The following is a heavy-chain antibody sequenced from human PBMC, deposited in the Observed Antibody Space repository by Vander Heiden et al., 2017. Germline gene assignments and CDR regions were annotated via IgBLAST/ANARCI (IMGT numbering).Heavy chain of an antibody. J-gene: IGHJ6*02. CDR3: ARGHFQLPLWYYGMDV. CDR1: VSTFSSYW. V-gene: IGHV3-7*01. D-gene: IGHD2-2*01. Sequence: EVQLVESGGGLVQPGGSLRLPCAASVSTFSSYWMSWVRQHPGKGLEWVANIRQDGGEKYYVDSVKGRFTISRDNAKNSLYLQMNSLRAEDTAVYYCARGHFQLPLWYYGMDVWGQGTTVTVSS. CDR2: IRQDGGEK.